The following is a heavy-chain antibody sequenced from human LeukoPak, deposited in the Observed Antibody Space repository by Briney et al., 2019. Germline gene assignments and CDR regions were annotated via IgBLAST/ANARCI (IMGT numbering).Heavy chain of an antibody. CDR3: ARGPERWGRGFDY. CDR1: GFTFTYYA. V-gene: IGHV3-30*02. CDR2: IRYDGTNK. D-gene: IGHD3-16*01. J-gene: IGHJ4*02. Sequence: GGSLRLSCAASGFTFTYYAIHWVRQAPGKGLEWVAFIRYDGTNKNYADSVKGRFTISRDNSKNTLYLQMNSLRAEDTAVYYCARGPERWGRGFDYWGQGTLVTVSS.